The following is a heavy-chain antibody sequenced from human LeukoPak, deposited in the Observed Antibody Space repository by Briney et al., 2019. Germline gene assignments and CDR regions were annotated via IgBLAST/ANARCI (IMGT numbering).Heavy chain of an antibody. V-gene: IGHV4-59*01. CDR1: GGSISSYY. J-gene: IGHJ4*02. Sequence: SETLSLTCTVSGGSISSYYWSWIRQPPGKGLEWIGYIYYSGSTNYNPSLKSRVTISVDTSKNQFSLKLSSVTAADTAVYYCARDKGCSGGNCPTLYFDYWGQGTLVTVSS. CDR3: ARDKGCSGGNCPTLYFDY. D-gene: IGHD2-15*01. CDR2: IYYSGST.